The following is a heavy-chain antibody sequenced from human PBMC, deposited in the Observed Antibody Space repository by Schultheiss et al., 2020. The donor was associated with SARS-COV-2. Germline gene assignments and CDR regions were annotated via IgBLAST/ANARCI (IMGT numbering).Heavy chain of an antibody. V-gene: IGHV3-21*04. CDR2: ISSSSSYI. Sequence: GGSLRLSCAASGFTFRNAWMSWVRQAPGKGLEWVSSISSSSSYIYYADSVKGRFTISRDNAKNSLYLQMNSLRAEDTARYYCAKEDYATGTGNDYWGQGTLVTVSS. CDR1: GFTFRNAW. D-gene: IGHD1-14*01. J-gene: IGHJ4*02. CDR3: AKEDYATGTGNDY.